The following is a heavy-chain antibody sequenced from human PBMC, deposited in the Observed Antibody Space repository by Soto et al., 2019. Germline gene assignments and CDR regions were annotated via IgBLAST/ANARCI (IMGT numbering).Heavy chain of an antibody. CDR3: ARKVYTAVTPIDF. CDR1: GFTFSAYS. D-gene: IGHD3-16*01. Sequence: EVQLLESGGGLVQPGGSLRLSCAASGFTFSAYSMNWVRQAPGKGLEWLSYISGDRAYIYYADSVRGRFTISRDNAENSLYLQMDNLRDEDAAVYYCARKVYTAVTPIDFLGQGTLVTVPS. V-gene: IGHV3-48*02. CDR2: ISGDRAYI. J-gene: IGHJ4*02.